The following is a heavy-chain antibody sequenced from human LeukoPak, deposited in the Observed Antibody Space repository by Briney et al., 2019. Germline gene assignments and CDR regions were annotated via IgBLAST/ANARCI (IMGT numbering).Heavy chain of an antibody. V-gene: IGHV4-61*02. J-gene: IGHJ3*02. Sequence: PSETLSLTCTVSGGSISSGSYYWSWIRQPAGKGLEWIGRIYTSGSTNYNPSLKSRVTISVDTSKNQFSLKLSSVTAADTAVYYCARGRVSYYYDSSPDAFDIWGQGTMVTVSS. CDR2: IYTSGST. CDR3: ARGRVSYYYDSSPDAFDI. D-gene: IGHD3-22*01. CDR1: GGSISSGSYY.